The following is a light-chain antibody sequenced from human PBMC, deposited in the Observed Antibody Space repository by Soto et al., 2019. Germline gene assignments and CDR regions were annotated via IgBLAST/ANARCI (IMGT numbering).Light chain of an antibody. CDR3: QQHRNWPLT. V-gene: IGKV3-15*01. CDR2: GAS. J-gene: IGKJ4*01. CDR1: QNVYSN. Sequence: EIVMTQSPATLSVSPGEGATLSCRASQNVYSNLAWYQQKPGQAPRLLIYGASTRATSIPARFSGSGSGTEFTLTISSLQSEDFAVYYCQQHRNWPLTFGGGTKVDIK.